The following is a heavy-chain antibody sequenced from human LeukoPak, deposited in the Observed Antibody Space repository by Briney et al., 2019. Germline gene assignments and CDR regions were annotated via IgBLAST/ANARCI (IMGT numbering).Heavy chain of an antibody. D-gene: IGHD2-21*02. V-gene: IGHV4-39*07. CDR3: AGSMVVTAIHYFDY. J-gene: IGHJ4*02. CDR1: GGSISSSSYY. CDR2: IYYSGST. Sequence: SETLSLTCTVSGGSISSSSYYWGWIRQPPGKGLEWIGSIYYSGSTYYNPSLKSRITISVDTSKNQFSLKLSSVTAADTAVYYCAGSMVVTAIHYFDYWGQGTLVTVSS.